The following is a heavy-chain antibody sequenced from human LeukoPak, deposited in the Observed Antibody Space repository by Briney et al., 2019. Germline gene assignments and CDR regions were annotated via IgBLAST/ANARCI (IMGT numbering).Heavy chain of an antibody. V-gene: IGHV5-51*01. CDR1: GYSFTSYW. CDR2: IYPGDSDT. CDR3: ARRVVEYYYDSSGYYQDDAFDI. J-gene: IGHJ3*02. D-gene: IGHD3-22*01. Sequence: GESLKISCKGSGYSFTSYWIGWVRQMPGKGLEWMGIIYPGDSDTRYSPSFRGQVTISADKSISTAYLQWSSLKASDTAMYYCARRVVEYYYDSSGYYQDDAFDIWGQGTMVNVSS.